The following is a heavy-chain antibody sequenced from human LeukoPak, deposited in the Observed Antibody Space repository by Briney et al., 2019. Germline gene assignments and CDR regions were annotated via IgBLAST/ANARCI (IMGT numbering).Heavy chain of an antibody. Sequence: GGSLRLSCAASGFIFSSYNMNWVRQAPGKGLEWVSSINPNGDYIYYADSVKGRFTISRDNAKNSLFLQMNSLRAEDTAIYYCTTDTWYSAGHWGQGTLVTVSS. D-gene: IGHD2-15*01. V-gene: IGHV3-21*04. CDR1: GFIFSSYN. CDR2: INPNGDYI. CDR3: TTDTWYSAGH. J-gene: IGHJ4*02.